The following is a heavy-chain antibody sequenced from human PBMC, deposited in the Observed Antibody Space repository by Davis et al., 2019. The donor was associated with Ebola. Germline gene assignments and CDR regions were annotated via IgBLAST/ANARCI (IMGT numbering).Heavy chain of an antibody. Sequence: SVKVSCKASGYTFTSYGISWVRQAPGQGLEWMGRIIPILGIANYAQKFQGRVTITADKSTSTAYMELSSLRSEDTAVYYCASRQLGLNYGMDVWGQGTTVTVSS. V-gene: IGHV1-69*04. CDR3: ASRQLGLNYGMDV. CDR2: IIPILGIA. D-gene: IGHD6-6*01. J-gene: IGHJ6*02. CDR1: GYTFTSYG.